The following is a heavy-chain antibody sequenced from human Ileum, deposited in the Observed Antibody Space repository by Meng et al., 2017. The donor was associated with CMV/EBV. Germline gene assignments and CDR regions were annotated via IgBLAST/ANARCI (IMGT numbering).Heavy chain of an antibody. V-gene: IGHV3-33*03. Sequence: GGSLRLSCAASGFPFSNYGMHWVRQPPGKGLEWVAAIWYDNSNKYYAASVKGRFTISRDTSKNTVYLEMNSLRAEDTAVYYCAKWLRDYSGLAYFYGMDVWVQGTTVTVSS. CDR2: IWYDNSNK. J-gene: IGHJ6*02. D-gene: IGHD3-22*01. CDR3: AKWLRDYSGLAYFYGMDV. CDR1: GFPFSNYG.